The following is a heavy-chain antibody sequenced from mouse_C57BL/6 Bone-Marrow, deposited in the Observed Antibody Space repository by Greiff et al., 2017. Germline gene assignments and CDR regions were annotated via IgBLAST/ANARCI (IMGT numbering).Heavy chain of an antibody. CDR3: ARQGYYGSSYDYAMDY. J-gene: IGHJ4*01. CDR1: GFTFSSYG. D-gene: IGHD1-1*01. Sequence: EVKVVESGGDLVKPGGSLKLSCAASGFTFSSYGMSWVRQTPDKRLEWVATISSGGSYTYYPDSVKGRFTISRDNAKNTLYLQMSSLKSEDTAMYYCARQGYYGSSYDYAMDYWGQGTSVTVSS. CDR2: ISSGGSYT. V-gene: IGHV5-6*01.